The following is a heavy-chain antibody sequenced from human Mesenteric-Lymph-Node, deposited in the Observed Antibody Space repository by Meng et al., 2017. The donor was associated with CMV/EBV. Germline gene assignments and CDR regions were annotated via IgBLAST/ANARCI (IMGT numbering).Heavy chain of an antibody. CDR3: ARERGGLCSSTNCQKTFDY. D-gene: IGHD2-2*01. Sequence: GGSLRLSCAASGFSLSAYEMNWVRQAPGKGLEWVSYISNSDGTTYYADSVKGRFTISRDNDKNSLYLQMNSLRAEDTAVYYCARERGGLCSSTNCQKTFDYWGQGTVVTVSS. J-gene: IGHJ4*02. CDR2: ISNSDGTT. V-gene: IGHV3-48*03. CDR1: GFSLSAYE.